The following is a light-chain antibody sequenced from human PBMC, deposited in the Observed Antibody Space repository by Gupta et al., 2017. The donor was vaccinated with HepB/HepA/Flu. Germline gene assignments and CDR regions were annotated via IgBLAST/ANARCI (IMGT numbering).Light chain of an antibody. CDR3: NSYTSSSTLV. CDR2: DVS. CDR1: SSDVGGYNY. J-gene: IGLJ2*01. Sequence: TALTQPASVSGSPGQSITISCTGTSSDVGGYNYVSWYHQHPDKAHKLMIYDVSNRPAGLTSCFSGSKAGNTASLTISVHQAEDDADYYGNSYTSSSTLVFGGGTKLTVL. V-gene: IGLV2-14*03.